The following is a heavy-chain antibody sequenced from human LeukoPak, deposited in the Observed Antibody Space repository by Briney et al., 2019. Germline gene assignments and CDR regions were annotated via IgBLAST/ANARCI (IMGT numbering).Heavy chain of an antibody. J-gene: IGHJ4*02. CDR3: ARELARTSGTYEAFDY. CDR1: GYTFTSYF. Sequence: ASVKVSCKASGYTFTSYFMHWVRQGPGHGLEWMGVIHPSGGGTKYSQKFQGRVTMTRDTSTSTVYMELSSLRSEDTAVYYCARELARTSGTYEAFDYWGQGTLVTVSS. V-gene: IGHV1-46*01. CDR2: IHPSGGGT. D-gene: IGHD3-10*01.